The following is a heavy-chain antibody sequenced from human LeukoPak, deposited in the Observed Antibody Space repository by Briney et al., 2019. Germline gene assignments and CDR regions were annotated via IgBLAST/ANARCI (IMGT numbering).Heavy chain of an antibody. CDR3: ARLYYDILTGYYSFDY. Sequence: SETLSLTCAVYGGSFSGYYWSWIRQPPGKGLEWIGEINHSGSTNYNPSLKSRVTISVDTSKNQFSLKLSSVTAADTAVYYCARLYYDILTGYYSFDYWGQGTLVTVSS. CDR2: INHSGST. CDR1: GGSFSGYY. J-gene: IGHJ4*02. D-gene: IGHD3-9*01. V-gene: IGHV4-34*01.